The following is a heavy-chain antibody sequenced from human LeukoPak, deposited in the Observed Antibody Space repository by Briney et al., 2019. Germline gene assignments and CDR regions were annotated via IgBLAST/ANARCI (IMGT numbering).Heavy chain of an antibody. D-gene: IGHD1-26*01. CDR1: GFTFSSYS. Sequence: GGSLRLSCAASGFTFSSYSMNWVRQAPGKGLEWVASISSSSYIFYADSVRGRFTISRENAKNSLFLQMIRLRAEDTAVYYCASGIVGASTHDYWGQGTLVAVSS. V-gene: IGHV3-21*01. J-gene: IGHJ4*02. CDR3: ASGIVGASTHDY. CDR2: ISSSSYI.